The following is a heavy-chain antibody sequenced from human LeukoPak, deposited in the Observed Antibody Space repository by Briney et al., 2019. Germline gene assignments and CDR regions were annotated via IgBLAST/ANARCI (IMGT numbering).Heavy chain of an antibody. Sequence: PSETLSLTCAVYGGSFSGYYWSWIRQPPGKGLEWIGEINHSGSTNYNPSLKSRVTISVDTSKNQFSLTLSSVTAADTAVYYCARIHHFFAQVDYWGQGILVTVSS. J-gene: IGHJ4*02. CDR3: ARIHHFFAQVDY. CDR1: GGSFSGYY. CDR2: INHSGST. V-gene: IGHV4-34*01.